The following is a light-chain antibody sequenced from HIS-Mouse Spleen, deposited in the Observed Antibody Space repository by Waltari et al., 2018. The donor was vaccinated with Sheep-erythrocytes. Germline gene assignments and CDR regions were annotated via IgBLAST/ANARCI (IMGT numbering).Light chain of an antibody. CDR3: QAWDSSTEV. J-gene: IGLJ2*01. V-gene: IGLV3-1*01. CDR1: KLWDKY. CDR2: QDS. Sequence: SYELTQPPSVSVSPGQTASITCSGDKLWDKYACWYQQKPGQSPVLVIYQDSKRPSGFPERFSGSNSGNTATLTIGGTQAMDEADYYCQAWDSSTEVFGGGTKLTVL.